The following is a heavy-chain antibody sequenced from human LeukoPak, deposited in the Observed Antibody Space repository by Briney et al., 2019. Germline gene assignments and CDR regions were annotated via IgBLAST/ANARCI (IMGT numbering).Heavy chain of an antibody. Sequence: ASVKVSCKTSGYTFTGYYMHWVRHGPGQGLEWMGWINPNSGGTNYAQKFQGWVTMTRDTSISTAYMELSRLRSDDTAVYYCARGGGSRTAMVDYWGQGTLVTVSS. CDR2: INPNSGGT. V-gene: IGHV1-2*04. J-gene: IGHJ4*02. CDR3: ARGGGSRTAMVDY. CDR1: GYTFTGYY. D-gene: IGHD5-18*01.